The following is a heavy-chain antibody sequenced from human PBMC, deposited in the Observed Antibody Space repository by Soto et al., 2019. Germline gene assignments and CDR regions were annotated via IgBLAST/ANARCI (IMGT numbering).Heavy chain of an antibody. CDR2: IYHSGST. CDR1: GGSISSSNW. D-gene: IGHD1-26*01. V-gene: IGHV4-4*02. Sequence: QVQLQESGPGLVKPSGTLSLTCAVSGGSISSSNWWSWVRQPPGKGLEWIGEIYHSGSTNYNPSLKSRATTSVDKSKYQFSLKLSSVTAADTAVYYCARVSGSYYYGMDVWGQGTTVTVSS. CDR3: ARVSGSYYYGMDV. J-gene: IGHJ6*02.